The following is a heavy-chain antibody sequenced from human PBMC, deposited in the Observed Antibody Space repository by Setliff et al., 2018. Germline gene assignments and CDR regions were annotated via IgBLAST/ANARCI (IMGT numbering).Heavy chain of an antibody. Sequence: SETLSLTCAVYGGSFSGYYWSWIRQPPGKGLEWIGEINHSGSTNYNPPLQSRVTISVDTSKNQFSLKLSSVTAADTAVYYCARVPNFWSGYLDYWGQGALVTVSS. CDR1: GGSFSGYY. V-gene: IGHV4-34*01. CDR3: ARVPNFWSGYLDY. J-gene: IGHJ4*02. CDR2: INHSGST. D-gene: IGHD3-3*01.